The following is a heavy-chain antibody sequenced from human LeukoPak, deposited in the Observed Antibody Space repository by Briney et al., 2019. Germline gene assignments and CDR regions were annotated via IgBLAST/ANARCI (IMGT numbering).Heavy chain of an antibody. Sequence: PGGSLRLSCAASGLTFSDYWMYWVRQAPGKGLEWVANIKHDGSEKYYVDSVKGRFTISRDNTKNSLYLQMNSLRAEDTAVYYCATEIIVGANAWFDPWGQGTLVTVSS. CDR2: IKHDGSEK. CDR3: ATEIIVGANAWFDP. J-gene: IGHJ5*02. D-gene: IGHD1-26*01. V-gene: IGHV3-7*01. CDR1: GLTFSDYW.